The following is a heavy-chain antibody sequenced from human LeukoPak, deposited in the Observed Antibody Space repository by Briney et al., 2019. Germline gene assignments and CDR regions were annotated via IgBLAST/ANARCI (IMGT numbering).Heavy chain of an antibody. V-gene: IGHV4-34*01. Sequence: SETLSLTCAVYGGSFSGYYWSWIRQPPGKGLEWIGEINHSGSTNYNPSLKSRVTISVDTSKNQFSLKLSSVTAADTAVYYCARSRAMSDWGQGTLVTVSS. CDR2: INHSGST. CDR1: GGSFSGYY. J-gene: IGHJ4*02. CDR3: ARSRAMSD. D-gene: IGHD2-2*01.